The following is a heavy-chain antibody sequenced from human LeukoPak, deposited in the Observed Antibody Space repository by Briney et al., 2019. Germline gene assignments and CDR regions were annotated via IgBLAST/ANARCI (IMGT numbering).Heavy chain of an antibody. CDR2: ISGSGGTT. J-gene: IGHJ4*02. V-gene: IGHV3-23*01. CDR1: GFTFSSYA. CDR3: AKLRGFYGYDYHDY. Sequence: GGSLRLSCAASGFTFSSYAMSWVRQAPGKGLEWVSAISGSGGTTYYADSVKGRFTISRDSSKNTLYLQMNSLRAEDTAVYYCAKLRGFYGYDYHDYWGQGTLVTVSS. D-gene: IGHD5-12*01.